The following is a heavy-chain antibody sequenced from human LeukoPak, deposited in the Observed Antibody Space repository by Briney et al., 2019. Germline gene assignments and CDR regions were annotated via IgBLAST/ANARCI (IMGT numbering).Heavy chain of an antibody. CDR1: GFTFSSYA. D-gene: IGHD5-18*01. J-gene: IGHJ4*02. V-gene: IGHV3-64*01. CDR3: AREGQLWSLDY. Sequence: GGSLRLSCAAPGFTFSSYAMHWVRQAPGKGLEYVSAISSNGGSTYYANSVKGRFTISRDNSKNTLYLQMGSLRAGDMAVYYCAREGQLWSLDYWGQGTLVTVSS. CDR2: ISSNGGST.